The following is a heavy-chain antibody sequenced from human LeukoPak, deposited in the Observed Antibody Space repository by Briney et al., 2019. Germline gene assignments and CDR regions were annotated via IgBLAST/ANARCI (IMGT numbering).Heavy chain of an antibody. D-gene: IGHD4-17*01. CDR2: TNPNSGGT. Sequence: ASVKVSCKASGYTFTCYYMHWVRQAPGQGLEWMGRTNPNSGGTNYAQKFQGRVTMTRDTSISTAYMELSRLRSDDTAVYYCARAGGDDYGDYGYFDYWGQGTLVTVSS. J-gene: IGHJ4*02. V-gene: IGHV1-2*06. CDR1: GYTFTCYY. CDR3: ARAGGDDYGDYGYFDY.